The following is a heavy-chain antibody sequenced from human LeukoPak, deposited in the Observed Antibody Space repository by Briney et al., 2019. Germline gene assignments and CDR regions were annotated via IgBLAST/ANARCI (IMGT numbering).Heavy chain of an antibody. V-gene: IGHV4-30-4*01. Sequence: SQTLSLTCTVSGGSISSGDYYWSWIRQPPGKGLEWIGYIDNNGSTWSGPSLKSRVIISRDTSKNQFSLSLSSVTAADTAVYYCVRDASGGYSPFDLWGQGSLVTVSS. J-gene: IGHJ4*02. D-gene: IGHD3-22*01. CDR1: GGSISSGDYY. CDR2: IDNNGST. CDR3: VRDASGGYSPFDL.